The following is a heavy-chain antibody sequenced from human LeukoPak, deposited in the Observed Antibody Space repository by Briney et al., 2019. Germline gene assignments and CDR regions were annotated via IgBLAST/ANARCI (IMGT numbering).Heavy chain of an antibody. V-gene: IGHV1-69*04. CDR2: IIPILGIA. CDR3: ARGTYYYDSSGSWFDP. J-gene: IGHJ5*02. Sequence: SVKVSCKASGGTFSSYAISWVRQAPGQGLEWMGGIIPILGIANYAQKFQGRVTITADKSTSTAYMELSSLRSEDTAVYYCARGTYYYDSSGSWFDPWGQGTLVTVSS. D-gene: IGHD3-22*01. CDR1: GGTFSSYA.